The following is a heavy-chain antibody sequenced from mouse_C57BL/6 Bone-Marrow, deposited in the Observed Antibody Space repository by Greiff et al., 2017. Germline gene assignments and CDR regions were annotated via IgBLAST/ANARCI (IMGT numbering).Heavy chain of an antibody. CDR2: IDPSDSYT. CDR3: ARRWDLRRLHYYAMDY. V-gene: IGHV1-69*01. Sequence: VQLQQPGAELVMPGASVKLSCKASGYTFTSYWMHWVKQRPGQGLEWIGEIDPSDSYTNYNQKFKGKSTLTVDKSSSTAYMQLSSLTSEDSAVYYCARRWDLRRLHYYAMDYWGQGTSVTVSS. J-gene: IGHJ4*01. CDR1: GYTFTSYW. D-gene: IGHD2-12*01.